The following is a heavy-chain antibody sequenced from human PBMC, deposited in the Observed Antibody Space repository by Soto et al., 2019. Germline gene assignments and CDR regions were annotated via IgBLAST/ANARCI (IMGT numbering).Heavy chain of an antibody. J-gene: IGHJ4*02. Sequence: QITLKESGPTLVKPTQPLTLTCTFSGFSLSTSGVGVGWIRQPPGKALEWLALIYWDDDKRYSPSLKSRLTITKDTSKNQGVLTMTNMDPVDTAAYYCADKIGYYTSFDYWGQGTLVTVSS. V-gene: IGHV2-5*02. CDR2: IYWDDDK. CDR1: GFSLSTSGVG. D-gene: IGHD3-3*01. CDR3: ADKIGYYTSFDY.